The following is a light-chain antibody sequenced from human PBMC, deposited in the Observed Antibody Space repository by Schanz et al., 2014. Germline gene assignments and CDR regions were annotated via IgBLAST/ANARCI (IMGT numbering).Light chain of an antibody. Sequence: QSALTQPASVSGSPGQSITISCTGTSSDVGGYNYVSWYQHHPGKAPKLMIFDVSNRPSGVSNRFSGSKSGNTASLTISGLQPEDEGDYYCCSYAGSTNYVFGPGTKLTVL. CDR2: DVS. CDR1: SSDVGGYNY. CDR3: CSYAGSTNYV. V-gene: IGLV2-14*03. J-gene: IGLJ1*01.